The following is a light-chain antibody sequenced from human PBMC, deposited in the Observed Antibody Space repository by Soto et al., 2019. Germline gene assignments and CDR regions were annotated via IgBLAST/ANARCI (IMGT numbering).Light chain of an antibody. Sequence: EIVVTLSPSTLSLSPGERATLSCRASQSINYYLAWYQQKVGQAPRLLIYDASNRATGIPARFSGSGSGTDFTLTISSLEPEDFAVYYCQLYGNSPPFGQGTRLEVK. J-gene: IGKJ5*01. CDR3: QLYGNSPP. CDR1: QSINYY. CDR2: DAS. V-gene: IGKV3-11*01.